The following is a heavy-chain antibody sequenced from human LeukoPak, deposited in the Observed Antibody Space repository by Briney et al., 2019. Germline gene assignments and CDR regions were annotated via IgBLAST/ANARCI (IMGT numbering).Heavy chain of an antibody. J-gene: IGHJ4*02. CDR3: ARGPLGYCSSTSCYWRDDY. CDR1: GYTLTSYD. CDR2: MNPNSGNT. V-gene: IGHV1-8*01. D-gene: IGHD2-2*01. Sequence: ASVKVSCKASGYTLTSYDINWVRQATGQGLEWMGWMNPNSGNTGYAQKFQGRVTVTRNTSISTAYMELSSLRSEDTAVYYCARGPLGYCSSTSCYWRDDYWGQGTLVTVSS.